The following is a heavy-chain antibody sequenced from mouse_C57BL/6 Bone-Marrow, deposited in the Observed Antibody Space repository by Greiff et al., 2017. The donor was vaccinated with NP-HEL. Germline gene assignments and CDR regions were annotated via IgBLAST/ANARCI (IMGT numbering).Heavy chain of an antibody. V-gene: IGHV5-16*01. CDR1: GFTFSDYY. CDR2: INYDGSST. J-gene: IGHJ2*01. D-gene: IGHD1-1*01. CDR3: ARRSGGYYGSSYFDY. Sequence: EVKLMESEGGLVQPGSSMKLSCTASGFTFSDYYMAWVRQVPEKGLEWVANINYDGSSTYYLDSLKSRFIISRDNAKNILYLQMSSLKSEDTATYYCARRSGGYYGSSYFDYWGQGTTLTVSS.